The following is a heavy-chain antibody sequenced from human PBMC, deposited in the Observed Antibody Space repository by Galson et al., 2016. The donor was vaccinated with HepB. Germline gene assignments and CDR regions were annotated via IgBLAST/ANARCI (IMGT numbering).Heavy chain of an antibody. Sequence: ETLSLTCTVSGGSINNYYWHWIRQSPGKGLERIEYIFYSGGTNYNPSLNSRVTISVDTSKRWFSLRLSSVTAADTAVYYCARTTYGSGSPVDYWGQGTLVTVSS. CDR3: ARTTYGSGSPVDY. CDR1: GGSINNYY. D-gene: IGHD3-10*01. J-gene: IGHJ4*02. V-gene: IGHV4-59*12. CDR2: IFYSGGT.